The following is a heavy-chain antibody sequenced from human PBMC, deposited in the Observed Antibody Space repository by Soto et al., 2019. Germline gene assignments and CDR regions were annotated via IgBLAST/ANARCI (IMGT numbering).Heavy chain of an antibody. J-gene: IGHJ4*02. CDR1: GLTFTRYS. CDR2: ISSTTNYI. Sequence: EVQLVESGGGLVKPGGSLRLSCAASGLTFTRYSMNWVRQAPGKGLEWVSSISSTTNYIYYGDSMKGRFTISRDNAKNSLDLEMNSLRAEDTAVYYCARESEDLTSNFDYWGQGTLVTVSS. V-gene: IGHV3-21*06. CDR3: ARESEDLTSNFDY.